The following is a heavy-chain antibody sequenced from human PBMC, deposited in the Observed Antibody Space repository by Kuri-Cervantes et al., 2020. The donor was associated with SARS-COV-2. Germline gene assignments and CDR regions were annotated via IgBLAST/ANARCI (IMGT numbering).Heavy chain of an antibody. D-gene: IGHD2-21*01. CDR1: GFNFSRTD. CDR3: AKDRVGVQDL. Sequence: GESLKISCAASGFNFSRTDMHWVRQAPGKGLEWVAVISHDGKNKKCIASGKGRFTISRDNSKNTLYLHMKSLRSEDTAMYYCAKDRVGVQDLWGQGPLVTVSS. V-gene: IGHV3-30*18. CDR2: ISHDGKNK. J-gene: IGHJ4*02.